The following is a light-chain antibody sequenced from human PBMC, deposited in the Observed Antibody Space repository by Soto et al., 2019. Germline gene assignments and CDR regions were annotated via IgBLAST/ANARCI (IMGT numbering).Light chain of an antibody. CDR2: DAS. Sequence: DIQMTQSPSTLSASVGDRVTITCRASQSISNWLAWYQQKPGKAPKLLIYDASTLQSGVPSRFSGSGSGTEFTLTISSLQPDDFANYHCQQYDIYSRTFGHGTKVEIK. CDR1: QSISNW. V-gene: IGKV1-5*01. CDR3: QQYDIYSRT. J-gene: IGKJ1*01.